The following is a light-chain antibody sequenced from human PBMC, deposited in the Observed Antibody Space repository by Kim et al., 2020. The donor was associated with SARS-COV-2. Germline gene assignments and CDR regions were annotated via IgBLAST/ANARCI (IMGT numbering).Light chain of an antibody. CDR1: RSVSSSY. V-gene: IGKV3-20*01. CDR3: QQYGSSPLT. Sequence: SPGERATLTCRASRSVSSSYLAWYQQKPGQAPRLLIYGASSRDTGIPDRFSGSGSGTDFTLTISRLEPEDFAVYYCQQYGSSPLTFGGGTKVDIK. CDR2: GAS. J-gene: IGKJ4*01.